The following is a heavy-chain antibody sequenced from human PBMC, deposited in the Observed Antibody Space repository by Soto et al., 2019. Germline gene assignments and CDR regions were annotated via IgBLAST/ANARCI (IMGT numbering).Heavy chain of an antibody. V-gene: IGHV3-30-3*01. J-gene: IGHJ4*02. CDR1: GFTFSSYA. CDR2: MSYDGSNK. CDR3: ASHGRAY. Sequence: VQLVESGGGVVQPGRSLRLSCAASGFTFSSYAMRWVRRAPGKGLEWMAVMSYDGSNKYYADSVKGRFTISRDNSRNTHYPQMNILSTEDKAGYYCASHGRAYWGQGTLVIVSS.